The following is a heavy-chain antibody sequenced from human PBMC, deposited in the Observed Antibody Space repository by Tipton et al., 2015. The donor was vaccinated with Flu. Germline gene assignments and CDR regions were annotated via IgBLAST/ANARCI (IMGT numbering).Heavy chain of an antibody. CDR3: ARVAYFYDTSGYRFDAFDV. CDR1: GDSSTTYY. V-gene: IGHV4-59*01. Sequence: GLVKPSETLSLTCTVSGDSSTTYYWSWIRRPPGKGLEWIGFVYYSGSTSYNPSLKSRVTISLDTSKNQFSLKLKSVTAADTALYYCARVAYFYDTSGYRFDAFDVWGQGTMVTVSS. J-gene: IGHJ3*01. D-gene: IGHD3-22*01. CDR2: VYYSGST.